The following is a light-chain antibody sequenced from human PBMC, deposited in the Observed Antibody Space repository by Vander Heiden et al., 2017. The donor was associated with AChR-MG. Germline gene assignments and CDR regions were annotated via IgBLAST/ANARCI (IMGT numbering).Light chain of an antibody. J-gene: IGLJ1*01. V-gene: IGLV1-51*01. CDR2: DND. CDR1: ASNVGNNY. Sequence: QSVLTQPPSVSAAPGQRVTISCAGTASNVGNNYVSCYQQVPGTAPKLLIYDNDKRPAGIPGRFSGSKSGTSATLVITGLQPGDEADYYCGAWDSGLSAGVFGTGTQVTV. CDR3: GAWDSGLSAGV.